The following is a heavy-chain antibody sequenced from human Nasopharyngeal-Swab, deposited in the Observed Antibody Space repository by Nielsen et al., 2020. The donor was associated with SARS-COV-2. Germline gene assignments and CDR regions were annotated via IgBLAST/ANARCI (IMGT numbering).Heavy chain of an antibody. CDR3: ARALIVVVPAATYYYYMDV. Sequence: ASVKVSCKASGYTFTSYAMNWVRQAPGQGLEWMGWINTNTGNPTYAQGFTGRFVFSLDTSVSTAYLQISSLKAEDTAVYYCARALIVVVPAATYYYYMDVWGKGTTVTVSS. CDR1: GYTFTSYA. J-gene: IGHJ6*03. CDR2: INTNTGNP. D-gene: IGHD2-2*01. V-gene: IGHV7-4-1*02.